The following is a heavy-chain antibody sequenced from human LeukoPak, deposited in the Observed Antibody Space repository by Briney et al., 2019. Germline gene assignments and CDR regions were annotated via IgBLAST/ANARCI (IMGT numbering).Heavy chain of an antibody. Sequence: GASVKVSCKASGYTFTSYYMHWVRQAPGQGLEWMGIINPSGGSTSYAQKFQGRVTMTRDTSISTAYMELSRLRSDDTAVYYCARAGAEWELLAVFDYWGQGTLVTVSS. CDR3: ARAGAEWELLAVFDY. CDR2: INPSGGST. J-gene: IGHJ4*02. CDR1: GYTFTSYY. D-gene: IGHD1-26*01. V-gene: IGHV1-46*01.